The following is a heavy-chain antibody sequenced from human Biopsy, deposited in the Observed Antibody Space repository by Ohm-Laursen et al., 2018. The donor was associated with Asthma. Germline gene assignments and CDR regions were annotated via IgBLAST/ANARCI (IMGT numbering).Heavy chain of an antibody. D-gene: IGHD4-17*01. CDR2: HDHEEGGT. CDR3: ASDFPKDYVRYNFQF. V-gene: IGHV1-24*01. J-gene: IGHJ4*02. Sequence: ASVKVSCKISGYSLTDLSMHWVRQAPGQGLEWMGGHDHEEGGTVKAWRFQGRVTMTEDTSTDTAHMELSSLSSDDTAVYYCASDFPKDYVRYNFQFWGQGTLVTVSS. CDR1: GYSLTDLS.